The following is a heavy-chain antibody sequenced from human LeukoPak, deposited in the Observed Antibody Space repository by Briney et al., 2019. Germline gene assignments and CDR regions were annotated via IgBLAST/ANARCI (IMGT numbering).Heavy chain of an antibody. CDR1: GGTFSSYA. D-gene: IGHD2/OR15-2a*01. J-gene: IGHJ3*02. CDR2: IIPIFGTA. V-gene: IGHV1-69*06. CDR3: ARDLANSDAFDI. Sequence: GASVKVSCKASGGTFSSYAISWVRQAPGQGLEWMGGIIPIFGTANYAQEFQGRVTITADKSTSTAYMELSSLRSEDTAVYYCARDLANSDAFDIWGQGTMVTVSS.